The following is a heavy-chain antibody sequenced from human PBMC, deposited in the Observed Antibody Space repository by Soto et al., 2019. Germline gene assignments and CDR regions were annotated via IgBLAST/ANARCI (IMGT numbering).Heavy chain of an antibody. CDR2: VHRSGTT. D-gene: IGHD2-8*01. Sequence: QVQLQESGPRLVKPSGTLSLTCAVSSGSISTDYWWSWVRQPPGKGLEWIGEVHRSGTTNYIQSLKSRVTMSVDKSDNHVSLELTSVAAADTAVYYCARGVSFRWVSWGQGTLVTVSS. J-gene: IGHJ5*02. V-gene: IGHV4-4*02. CDR1: SGSISTDYW. CDR3: ARGVSFRWVS.